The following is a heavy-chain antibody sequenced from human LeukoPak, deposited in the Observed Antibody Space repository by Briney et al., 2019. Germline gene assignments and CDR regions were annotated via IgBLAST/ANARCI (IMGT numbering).Heavy chain of an antibody. J-gene: IGHJ2*01. Sequence: GGSLRLSCAASGFTVRDNYMSWVRQAPGKGLEWVSLIYSGGNTFYPDSVRGRFATSRDDSKNTLSLQMNSLRAEDTAVYYCARAVTTGYFDLWGRGTLVTVSS. D-gene: IGHD4-11*01. CDR1: GFTVRDNY. CDR3: ARAVTTGYFDL. CDR2: IYSGGNT. V-gene: IGHV3-66*01.